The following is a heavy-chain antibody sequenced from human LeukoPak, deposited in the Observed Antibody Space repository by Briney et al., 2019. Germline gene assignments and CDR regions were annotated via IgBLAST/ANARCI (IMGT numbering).Heavy chain of an antibody. CDR3: APFGVVTDDAFDI. V-gene: IGHV3-48*01. CDR1: GFTFSSYS. Sequence: GGSLRLSCAASGFTFSSYSMNWVRQAPGKELEWVSYISSSSSTIYYADSVKGRFTISRDNAKNSLYLQMNSLRAEDTAVYYCAPFGVVTDDAFDIWGQGTMVTVSS. CDR2: ISSSSSTI. J-gene: IGHJ3*02. D-gene: IGHD3-3*01.